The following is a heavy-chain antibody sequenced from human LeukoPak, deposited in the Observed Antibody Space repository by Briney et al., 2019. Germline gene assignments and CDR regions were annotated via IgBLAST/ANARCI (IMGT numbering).Heavy chain of an antibody. CDR2: IKQDGSEK. V-gene: IGHV3-7*01. J-gene: IGHJ4*02. Sequence: GGSLRLSCAASGFTFSSYWMSWVRQAPGKGLEWVANIKQDGSEKYYVDSVKGRFTISRDNAKNSLYLQMDSLRAEDTAVYYCARDASVDSSGYYYGRMGFDYWGQGTLVTVSS. D-gene: IGHD3-22*01. CDR1: GFTFSSYW. CDR3: ARDASVDSSGYYYGRMGFDY.